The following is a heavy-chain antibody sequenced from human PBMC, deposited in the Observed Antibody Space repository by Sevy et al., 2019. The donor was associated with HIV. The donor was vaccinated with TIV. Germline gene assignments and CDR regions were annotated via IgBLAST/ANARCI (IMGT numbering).Heavy chain of an antibody. Sequence: GGSLRLSCTASGFPFSTYEMSWVRQAPGKGLEWISYISKSGTTKYYSDSVKGRFTISRDNAKKSLYLQMNSLRAEDTALYYCARDLPPSATTVAHFDYWGRRTLVTVSS. D-gene: IGHD4-17*01. J-gene: IGHJ4*02. CDR1: GFPFSTYE. CDR2: ISKSGTTK. CDR3: ARDLPPSATTVAHFDY. V-gene: IGHV3-48*03.